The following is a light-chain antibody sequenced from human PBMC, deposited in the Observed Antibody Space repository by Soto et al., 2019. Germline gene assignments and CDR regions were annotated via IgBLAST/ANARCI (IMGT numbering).Light chain of an antibody. V-gene: IGKV1-5*03. Sequence: DIQMTQSPSTLSASVGDRVTITCRASQSISTWLAWYHQKPGKAPKLLIYKASSLQSGVPSRFSGSGSGTEFTLTISSLQPDDFATYYFQQYNTYSRTFGQGTKVEIK. J-gene: IGKJ1*01. CDR3: QQYNTYSRT. CDR2: KAS. CDR1: QSISTW.